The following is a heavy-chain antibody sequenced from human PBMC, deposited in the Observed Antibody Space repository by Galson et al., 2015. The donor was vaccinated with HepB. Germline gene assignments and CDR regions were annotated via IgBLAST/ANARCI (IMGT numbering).Heavy chain of an antibody. CDR2: IRSKAYGGTT. Sequence: SLRLSCAASGFTFGDYAMSWFRQAPGKGLEWVGFIRSKAYGGTTEYAASVKGRFTISRDDSKSIAYLQMNSLKTEDTAVYYCTSQLRIRYGDYISRWFDPWGQGTLVTVSS. V-gene: IGHV3-49*03. J-gene: IGHJ5*02. D-gene: IGHD4-17*01. CDR3: TSQLRIRYGDYISRWFDP. CDR1: GFTFGDYA.